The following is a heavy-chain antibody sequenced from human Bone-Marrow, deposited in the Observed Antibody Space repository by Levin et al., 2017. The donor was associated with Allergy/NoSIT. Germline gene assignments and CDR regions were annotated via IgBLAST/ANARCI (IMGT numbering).Heavy chain of an antibody. CDR1: GFTFSNYW. V-gene: IGHV3-7*03. CDR3: AAWESTNY. J-gene: IGHJ4*02. CDR2: INPDGSEE. D-gene: IGHD1-26*01. Sequence: GESLKISCAASGFTFSNYWMNWVRQTPGKGLEWVANINPDGSEERYVDSVKGRFTVSRDNARNSLFLQMDNLRIEDAAVYYCAAWESTNYWGQGTLVTVSS.